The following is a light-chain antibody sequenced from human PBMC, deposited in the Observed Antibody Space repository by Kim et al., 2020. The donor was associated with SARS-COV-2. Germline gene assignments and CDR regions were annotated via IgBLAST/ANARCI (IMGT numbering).Light chain of an antibody. CDR3: CSYAGSYTWL. CDR1: SSDVGRYDY. Sequence: QSALTQPRSVSGSPGQSVTISCTGTSSDVGRYDYVSWYQQHPGKVPKLIIYDVNKRPSGVPDRFSGAKSANTASLTISGLQADDEADYYCCSYAGSYTWLFGEGTKVTVL. V-gene: IGLV2-11*01. J-gene: IGLJ3*02. CDR2: DVN.